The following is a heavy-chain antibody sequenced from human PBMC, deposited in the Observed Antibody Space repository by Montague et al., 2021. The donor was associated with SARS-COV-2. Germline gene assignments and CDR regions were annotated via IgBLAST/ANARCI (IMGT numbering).Heavy chain of an antibody. Sequence: SLRLSCAASGFTFADYAMHWVRQVPGKGLQWVSLINGDGGSTYYADSVKGRFTISRDNSKNSLYLQLNSLRPEDTALYVCAKDRFSSLYYYYAMDVWGQGTTVTVSS. J-gene: IGHJ6*02. CDR2: INGDGGST. CDR1: GFTFADYA. D-gene: IGHD3-3*01. V-gene: IGHV3-43*02. CDR3: AKDRFSSLYYYYAMDV.